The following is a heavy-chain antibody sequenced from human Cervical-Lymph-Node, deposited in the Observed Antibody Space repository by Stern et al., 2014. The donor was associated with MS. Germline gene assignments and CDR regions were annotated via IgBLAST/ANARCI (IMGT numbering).Heavy chain of an antibody. Sequence: QVQLVQSGGGVVQPGRSLRLSCAASGFIFTTYGMHWVRQAPGKGLEWVAVVSYDGSKTYYADSVKGRFSISRDTSNNMVYLQMSSLRAEDTAVYFCAKDRQRRYDYDSSGYAYFDYWGQGTLVTVSS. V-gene: IGHV3-30*18. CDR2: VSYDGSKT. J-gene: IGHJ4*02. D-gene: IGHD3-22*01. CDR1: GFIFTTYG. CDR3: AKDRQRRYDYDSSGYAYFDY.